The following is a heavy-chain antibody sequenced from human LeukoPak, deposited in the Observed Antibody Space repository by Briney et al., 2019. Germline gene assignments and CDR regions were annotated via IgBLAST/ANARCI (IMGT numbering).Heavy chain of an antibody. CDR1: GGSISSSNYY. D-gene: IGHD3-10*01. Sequence: SETLSLTCTVSGGSISSSNYYGGWIRQPPGKGLEWIGNIYYSGTTYCNPSLRSRLTMSVDTSKNQFSLKLTSVTAADTAVYYCARSWGFGEFDYWGQGTLVTISS. V-gene: IGHV4-39*01. CDR2: IYYSGTT. J-gene: IGHJ4*02. CDR3: ARSWGFGEFDY.